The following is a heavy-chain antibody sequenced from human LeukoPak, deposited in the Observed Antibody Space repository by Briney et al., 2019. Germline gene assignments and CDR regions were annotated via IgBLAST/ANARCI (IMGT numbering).Heavy chain of an antibody. CDR3: ARIRLTGTTHNWFDP. CDR2: ISAYNGNT. Sequence: ASVKVSCKASGYTFTSYGISWVRQAPGQGLEWMGWISAYNGNTNYAQKRQGRVTMTTDTSTSTAYMELRSLRSDDTAVYYCARIRLTGTTHNWFDPWGQGTPVTVSS. CDR1: GYTFTSYG. V-gene: IGHV1-18*01. D-gene: IGHD1-7*01. J-gene: IGHJ5*02.